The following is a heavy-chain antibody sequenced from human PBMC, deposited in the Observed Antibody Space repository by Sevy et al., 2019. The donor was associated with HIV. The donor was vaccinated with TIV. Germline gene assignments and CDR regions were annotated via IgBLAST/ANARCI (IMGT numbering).Heavy chain of an antibody. CDR2: IKHSGST. CDR1: GGSFSGYY. V-gene: IGHV4-34*01. J-gene: IGHJ5*02. D-gene: IGHD2-2*01. Sequence: SETLSLTCAVHGGSFSGYYWNWIRQPPVKGLEWIGVIKHSGSTNYNPSLKSRVTISVDTSKNQFSLKLSSVTAADTAVYYCARSPPIVVVPGAPSWFDPWGQGTLVTVSS. CDR3: ARSPPIVVVPGAPSWFDP.